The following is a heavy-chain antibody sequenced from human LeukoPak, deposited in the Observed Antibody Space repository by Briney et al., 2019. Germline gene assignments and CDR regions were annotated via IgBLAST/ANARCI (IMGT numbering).Heavy chain of an antibody. V-gene: IGHV3-30*18. J-gene: IGHJ4*02. CDR2: ISYDGSNK. CDR1: GFTFSSYG. Sequence: GGSLRLSCAASGFTFSSYGMHWVRQAPGKGLEWVAVISYDGSNKYYADSVKGRFTISRDNSKNTLYLQMNNLRAEDTAVYYCAKGYYFDYWGQGTLVTVSS. CDR3: AKGYYFDY.